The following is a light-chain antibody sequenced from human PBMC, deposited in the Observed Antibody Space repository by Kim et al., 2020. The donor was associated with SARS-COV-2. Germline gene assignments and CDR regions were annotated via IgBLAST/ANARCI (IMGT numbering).Light chain of an antibody. Sequence: ATIKCKSSQSGLNGSNNKNHLAWYQKKVGQPPKLLVYWASTRESGVPDRFSGSGSGTDFTLTISSLQAEDVAVYYCQQYYTTPPTFGGGTKVDIK. CDR1: QSGLNGSNNKNH. V-gene: IGKV4-1*01. CDR3: QQYYTTPPT. CDR2: WAS. J-gene: IGKJ4*01.